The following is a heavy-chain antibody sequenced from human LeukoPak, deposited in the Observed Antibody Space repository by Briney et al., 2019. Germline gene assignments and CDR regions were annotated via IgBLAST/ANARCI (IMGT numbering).Heavy chain of an antibody. CDR2: ISGSGGST. D-gene: IGHD3-9*01. V-gene: IGHV3-23*01. J-gene: IGHJ4*02. Sequence: GGSLRLSCAASGFTFSSYAMSWVRQAPGKGLEWVSAISGSGGSTYYADSVKGRFTISRDNSKNTLYLQTNSPRAEDTAVYYCAKDETYYDILTGWFPYWGQGTLVTVSS. CDR3: AKDETYYDILTGWFPY. CDR1: GFTFSSYA.